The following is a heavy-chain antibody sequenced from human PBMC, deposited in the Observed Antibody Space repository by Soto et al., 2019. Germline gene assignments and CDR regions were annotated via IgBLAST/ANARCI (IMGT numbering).Heavy chain of an antibody. Sequence: QVQLQESGPGLVKPSPTLSLTCTVSGGSISSCGYYWSWIRPHPGKGLEWIGYISYSGSTYYNPPLESRVTMSVDTSKNQFSLKLSFVTAADTAVYYCARDALSRDSIWGQGTLVTVSS. CDR1: GGSISSCGYY. D-gene: IGHD3-22*01. CDR3: ARDALSRDSI. CDR2: ISYSGST. J-gene: IGHJ4*02. V-gene: IGHV4-31*03.